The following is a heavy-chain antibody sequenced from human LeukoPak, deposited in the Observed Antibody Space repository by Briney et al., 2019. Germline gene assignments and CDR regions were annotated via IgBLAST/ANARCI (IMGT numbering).Heavy chain of an antibody. V-gene: IGHV1-18*01. CDR3: ARAPYCTNGVCYEAFYFDY. CDR1: GYTFTSYG. CDR2: ISAYNGNT. D-gene: IGHD2-8*01. J-gene: IGHJ4*02. Sequence: ASVKVSCKASGYTFTSYGISWVRQAPGQGLEWMGWISAYNGNTNYAQKLKGRVTMTTDTSTSTAYMELRSLRSDDTAVYYCARAPYCTNGVCYEAFYFDYWGQGTLVTVSS.